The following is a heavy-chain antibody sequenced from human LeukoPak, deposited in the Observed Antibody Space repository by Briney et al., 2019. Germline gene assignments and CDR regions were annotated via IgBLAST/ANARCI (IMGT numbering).Heavy chain of an antibody. Sequence: SETLSPTCTVSGGSISRSLYYWGWIRQPPGKGLEWIGTIYYSGSTYYNPSLRSRVTMSVATSSNHFSLKLSSVTAADAAVYYCARHYSGDLYYFDHWGQGTLVTVSS. CDR2: IYYSGST. CDR3: ARHYSGDLYYFDH. D-gene: IGHD4-17*01. J-gene: IGHJ4*02. V-gene: IGHV4-39*01. CDR1: GGSISRSLYY.